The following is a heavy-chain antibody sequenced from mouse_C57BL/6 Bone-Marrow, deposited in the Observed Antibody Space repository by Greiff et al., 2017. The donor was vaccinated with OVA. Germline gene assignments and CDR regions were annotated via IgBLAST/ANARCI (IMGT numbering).Heavy chain of an antibody. D-gene: IGHD1-1*01. CDR1: GYTFTSYW. V-gene: IGHV1-50*01. J-gene: IGHJ3*01. Sequence: VKLQESGAELVKPGASVKLSCKASGYTFTSYWMQWVKQRPGQGLEWIGEIDPSDSYTNYNQKFKGKATLTVDTSSSTAYMQLSSLTSEDSAVYYCARSYYYGSRWFAYWGQGTLVTVSA. CDR2: IDPSDSYT. CDR3: ARSYYYGSRWFAY.